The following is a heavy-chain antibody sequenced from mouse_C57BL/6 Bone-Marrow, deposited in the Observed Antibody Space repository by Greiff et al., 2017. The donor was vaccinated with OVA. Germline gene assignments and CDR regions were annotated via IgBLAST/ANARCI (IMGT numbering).Heavy chain of an antibody. D-gene: IGHD2-3*01. CDR1: GFNIKDDY. V-gene: IGHV14-4*01. CDR2: IDPENGDT. J-gene: IGHJ4*01. CDR3: TVLCDDWGYAMDY. Sequence: VQLQQSGAELVRPGASVKLSCTASGFNIKDDYMHWVKQRPEQGLEWIGWIDPENGDTEYASKFQGKATITADTSSNTAYLQLSSLTSEDTAVYYCTVLCDDWGYAMDYWGQGTSVTVSS.